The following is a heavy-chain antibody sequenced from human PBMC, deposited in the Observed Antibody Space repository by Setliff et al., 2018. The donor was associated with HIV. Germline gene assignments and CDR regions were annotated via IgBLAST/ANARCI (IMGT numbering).Heavy chain of an antibody. V-gene: IGHV4-59*01. CDR1: GGSISSYY. J-gene: IGHJ4*02. Sequence: LSLTCTVSGGSISSYYWSWIRQPPGKGLEWIGYIYYSGSPNYNPSLKSRLTISVDTSKNQFSLKLRSVTAADTAIYYCARTYSSNWYIDYWGQGTLVTVSS. CDR2: IYYSGSP. D-gene: IGHD6-13*01. CDR3: ARTYSSNWYIDY.